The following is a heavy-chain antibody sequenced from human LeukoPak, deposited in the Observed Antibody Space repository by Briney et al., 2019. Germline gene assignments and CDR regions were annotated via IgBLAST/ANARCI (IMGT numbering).Heavy chain of an antibody. D-gene: IGHD3-16*01. CDR2: ISYDVSNK. CDR1: GFTFSSYA. J-gene: IGHJ4*02. Sequence: QPGGSLRLSCAASGFTFSSYATHWVRPAPANGLSWVAVISYDVSNKSYADSVKGRFTISRDHSKNTLYLQMNSLRAEDTAVYYCARALYVWGNYDYWGEGTLVTVSS. CDR3: ARALYVWGNYDY. V-gene: IGHV3-30-3*01.